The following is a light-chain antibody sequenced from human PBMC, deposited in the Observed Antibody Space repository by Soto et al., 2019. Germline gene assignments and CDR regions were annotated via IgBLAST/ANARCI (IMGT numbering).Light chain of an antibody. CDR1: SSDVGGYNY. CDR3: SSYAGSNNFGV. V-gene: IGLV2-8*01. J-gene: IGLJ2*01. Sequence: QSVLTQPPSASGSPGQSVTISCTGTSSDVGGYNYVSWYQQHPGKAPKLMIYEVSERPSGVPDRFSGSKSGNTASLTVSGLQAEDEADYYCSSYAGSNNFGVFGGGTKVTVL. CDR2: EVS.